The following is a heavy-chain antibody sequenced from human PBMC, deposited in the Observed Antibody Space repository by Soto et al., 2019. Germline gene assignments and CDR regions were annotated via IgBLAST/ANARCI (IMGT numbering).Heavy chain of an antibody. CDR3: ARDNTVTRRYYYYGMDV. V-gene: IGHV4-30-4*01. D-gene: IGHD4-17*01. CDR1: GGSVSSGDYY. CDR2: ISDSGST. J-gene: IGHJ6*02. Sequence: SETLSLTCTVSGGSVSSGDYYWSWIRQPPGKGLEWIGYISDSGSTYYNPSLKSRVTISVDTSKNQFSLKLSSVTAADTAVYYCARDNTVTRRYYYYGMDVWGQGTTVTGSS.